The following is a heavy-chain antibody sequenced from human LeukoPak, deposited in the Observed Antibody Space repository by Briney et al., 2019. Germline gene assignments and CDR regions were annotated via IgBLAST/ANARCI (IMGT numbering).Heavy chain of an antibody. CDR2: ISAYNGNT. Sequence: GASVKVSCKASGYTFTSYGISWVRQAPGQGLEWMGWISAYNGNTNYAQKLQGRVTMTTDTSTSTAYMELRSLRSDDAAVYYCARVLTMVRSHDAFDIWGQGTMVTVSS. J-gene: IGHJ3*02. V-gene: IGHV1-18*01. CDR1: GYTFTSYG. CDR3: ARVLTMVRSHDAFDI. D-gene: IGHD3-10*01.